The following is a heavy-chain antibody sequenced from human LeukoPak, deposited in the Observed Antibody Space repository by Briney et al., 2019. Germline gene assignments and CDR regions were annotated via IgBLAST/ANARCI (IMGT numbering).Heavy chain of an antibody. CDR2: ISSSGSTI. CDR3: AELGITMIGGV. Sequence: QPGGSLRLSCAASGYTFSSYEMNWVRQAPGKGLEWVSYISSSGSTIYYADSVKGRFTISRDNAKNSLYLQMNSLRAEDTAVYYCAELGITMIGGVWGKGTTVTISS. CDR1: GYTFSSYE. D-gene: IGHD3-10*02. J-gene: IGHJ6*04. V-gene: IGHV3-48*03.